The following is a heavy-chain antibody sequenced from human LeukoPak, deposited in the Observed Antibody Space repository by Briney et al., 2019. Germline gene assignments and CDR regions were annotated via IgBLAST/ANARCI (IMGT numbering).Heavy chain of an antibody. V-gene: IGHV4-30-2*01. J-gene: IGHJ5*02. CDR1: GGSISSGGDY. Sequence: SESLSLTCTVSGGSISSGGDYWSWIRQPPGKGLEWIGYIYHSGSTYYNPSLKSRVTISVDRSKNQFSLKLSSVTAADTAVYYCARDGFVVVPAALPKRFDPWGQGTLVTVSS. D-gene: IGHD2-2*01. CDR2: IYHSGST. CDR3: ARDGFVVVPAALPKRFDP.